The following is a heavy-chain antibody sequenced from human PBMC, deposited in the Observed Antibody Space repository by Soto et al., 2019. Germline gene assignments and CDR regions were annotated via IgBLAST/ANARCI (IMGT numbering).Heavy chain of an antibody. J-gene: IGHJ1*01. CDR2: IYWDDDK. V-gene: IGHV2-5*02. CDR1: GFSLSTSGVG. D-gene: IGHD2-15*01. CDR3: SVVVAATDFQH. Sequence: SGPTLVNPTQTLTLTCTFSGFSLSTSGVGVGWIRQPPGKALEWLALIYWDDDKRYSPSLKSRLTITKGTSKNQVVLTMTNMDPVDTATYYCSVVVAATDFQHWGQGTLVTVSS.